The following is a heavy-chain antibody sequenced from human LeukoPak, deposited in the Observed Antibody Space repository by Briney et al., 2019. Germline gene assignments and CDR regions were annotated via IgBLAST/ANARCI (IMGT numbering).Heavy chain of an antibody. CDR1: GFXFSYYS. J-gene: IGHJ4*02. D-gene: IGHD3-10*01. Sequence: GGSLRLSCAASGFXFSYYSVNWVRQAPGKGLEWVSYISSSSSTIYYADSVKGRFTISRDNAKNSLYLQMNSLRDEDTAVYYCAPTGTGSGYPFDYWGQGTLVTVSS. CDR2: ISSSSSTI. CDR3: APTGTGSGYPFDY. V-gene: IGHV3-48*02.